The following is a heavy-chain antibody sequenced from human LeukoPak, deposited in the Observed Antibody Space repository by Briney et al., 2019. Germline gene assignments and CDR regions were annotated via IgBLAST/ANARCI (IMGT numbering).Heavy chain of an antibody. V-gene: IGHV3-30*18. CDR3: ANVSPPFDY. CDR2: ISYDGSNK. J-gene: IGHJ4*02. D-gene: IGHD5/OR15-5a*01. Sequence: GGSLRLSCAASGFTFSSYGMHWVRQAPGKGLEWVAVISYDGSNKYYADSVKDRFTISRDNSKNTQYLQMNSLRAEDTAVYYCANVSPPFDYWGQGTLVTVSS. CDR1: GFTFSSYG.